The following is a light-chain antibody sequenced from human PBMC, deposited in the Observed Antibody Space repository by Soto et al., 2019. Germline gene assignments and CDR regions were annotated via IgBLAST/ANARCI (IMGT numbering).Light chain of an antibody. Sequence: QSALTQPASVSGSPGQSVTISCTGTSSDVGAYKYVSWYQKHPGKAPKLMIYGVSNRPSGISNRLSGSKSGNTAFLTISWLQPEDEGDYYCSSFTGPTTLDVFGTGTKVTVL. CDR2: GVS. CDR1: SSDVGAYKY. J-gene: IGLJ1*01. V-gene: IGLV2-14*03. CDR3: SSFTGPTTLDV.